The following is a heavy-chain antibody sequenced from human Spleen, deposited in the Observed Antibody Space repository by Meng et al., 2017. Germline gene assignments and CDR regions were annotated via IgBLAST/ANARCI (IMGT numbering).Heavy chain of an antibody. D-gene: IGHD2/OR15-2a*01. CDR3: ARMGLKYFDP. J-gene: IGHJ5*02. V-gene: IGHV1-3*01. Sequence: QVQLGQSGAEVKKPGASVKVSGKASGYTFTSYAMHWVRQAPGQRLEWMGWINAGNGNTKYSQKFQGKVTITRDTSASTAYMELSSLRSEDTAVYYCARMGLKYFDPWGQGTLVTVSS. CDR2: INAGNGNT. CDR1: GYTFTSYA.